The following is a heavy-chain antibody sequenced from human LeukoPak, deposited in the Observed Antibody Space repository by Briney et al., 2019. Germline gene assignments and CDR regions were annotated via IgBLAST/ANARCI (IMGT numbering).Heavy chain of an antibody. J-gene: IGHJ4*02. D-gene: IGHD5-18*01. CDR1: EFTFDDYV. CDR2: ISGDGGAT. Sequence: PGGSLRLSCAASEFTFDDYVMHWVRQAPGKGLEWVSFISGDGGATYYADSAKGRFTISRDNGRKSLYLQMHSLRTEDTALYYCAKGGYTYGGRLFDYWGQGTLVTLSS. CDR3: AKGGYTYGGRLFDY. V-gene: IGHV3-43*02.